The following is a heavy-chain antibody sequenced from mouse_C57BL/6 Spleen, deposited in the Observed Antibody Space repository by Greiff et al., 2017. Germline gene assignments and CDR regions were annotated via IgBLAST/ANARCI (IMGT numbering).Heavy chain of an antibody. J-gene: IGHJ1*03. CDR1: GFNIKNTY. Sequence: VQLQQSVAELVRPGASVKLSCTASGFNIKNTYMHWVKQRPEQGLEWIGRIDPANGNTKYAPKFQGKATITADTSSNTAYLQLSSLTAEDTAIYACARTYDDADWYFDVWGTGTTVTVSS. D-gene: IGHD2-4*01. CDR2: IDPANGNT. CDR3: ARTYDDADWYFDV. V-gene: IGHV14-3*01.